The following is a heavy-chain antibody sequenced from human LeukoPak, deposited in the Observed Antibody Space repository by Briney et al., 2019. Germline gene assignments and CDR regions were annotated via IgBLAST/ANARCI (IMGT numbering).Heavy chain of an antibody. J-gene: IGHJ4*02. D-gene: IGHD6-19*01. CDR2: ISGSGGST. Sequence: TGGSLRLSCAASGFTFSSYAMSWVRQAPGKGLEWVSAISGSGGSTYYADSVKGRFTISRDNSKNTLYLQMNSLRAEDTAVYYCAKAGSSGWYGGYWGQGTLVTVSS. CDR1: GFTFSSYA. CDR3: AKAGSSGWYGGY. V-gene: IGHV3-23*01.